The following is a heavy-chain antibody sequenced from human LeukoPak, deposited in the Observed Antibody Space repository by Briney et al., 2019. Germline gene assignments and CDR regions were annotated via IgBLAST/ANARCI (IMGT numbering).Heavy chain of an antibody. CDR1: GFTFSSYW. CDR2: IKQDGSEK. CDR3: AKGAFRDQVQGYYYMDV. V-gene: IGHV3-7*01. D-gene: IGHD3-10*01. Sequence: PGGSLRLSCAASGFTFSSYWMSWVRQAPGEGLEWVANIKQDGSEKYYVDSVKGRFIISRDNAKNSLYLHMNSLRAEDTAVYYCAKGAFRDQVQGYYYMDVWGKGTTVTVSS. J-gene: IGHJ6*03.